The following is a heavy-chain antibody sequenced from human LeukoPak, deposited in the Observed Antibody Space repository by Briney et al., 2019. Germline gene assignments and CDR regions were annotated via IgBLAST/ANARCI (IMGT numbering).Heavy chain of an antibody. CDR1: GFTVSSNY. D-gene: IGHD1-7*01. V-gene: IGHV3-53*05. CDR3: ARELELDSFDY. J-gene: IGHJ4*02. Sequence: GGSLRLSCAASGFTVSSNYMSWVRQAPGKGLEWVSVIYSGGSTYYADSVKGRFTISRDNSKNTLYLQMNSLRAEDTAVYYCARELELDSFDYWGQGTLVTVSS. CDR2: IYSGGST.